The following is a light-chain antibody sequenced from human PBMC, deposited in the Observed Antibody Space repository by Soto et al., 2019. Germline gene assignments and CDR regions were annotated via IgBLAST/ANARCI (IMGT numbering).Light chain of an antibody. CDR2: GAS. J-gene: IGKJ1*01. V-gene: IGKV3-15*01. Sequence: EIVMTQSPATLSVSPGERATLSCRASQSVSSNLAWYQQKPGQAPRLLIYGASTRATGIPARFSGSGSGTEFTLFISSLQSEDFAVYYCQQYNNWPPGTFGKGTKVEIK. CDR1: QSVSSN. CDR3: QQYNNWPPGT.